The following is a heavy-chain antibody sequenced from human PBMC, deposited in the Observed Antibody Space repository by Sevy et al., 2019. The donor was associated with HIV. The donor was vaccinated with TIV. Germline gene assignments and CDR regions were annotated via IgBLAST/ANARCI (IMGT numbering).Heavy chain of an antibody. CDR1: GFTFDDYA. V-gene: IGHV3-9*01. D-gene: IGHD1-26*01. CDR3: AKDMYSGSYYLGWYFDL. Sequence: GGSLRLSCAASGFTFDDYAMHWVRQAPGKGLEWVSGISWNSGSIGYADSVKGRFTISRDNAKNSLYLQMNSLRAEDTALYYCAKDMYSGSYYLGWYFDLWGRGTLVTVSS. CDR2: ISWNSGSI. J-gene: IGHJ2*01.